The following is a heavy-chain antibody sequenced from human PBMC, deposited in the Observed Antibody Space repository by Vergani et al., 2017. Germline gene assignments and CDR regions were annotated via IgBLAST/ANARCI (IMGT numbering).Heavy chain of an antibody. V-gene: IGHV1-2*02. J-gene: IGHJ5*02. CDR3: ARERSRAARPGPKNWFDP. Sequence: QVQLVRSGAEVKKPGASVKVSCKASGYTFTGYYMHWVRQAPGQGLEWMGWINPNSGGTNYAQKFQGRVTMTRDTSISTAYMELSRLRSDDTAVYYCARERSRAARPGPKNWFDPWGQGTLVTVSS. CDR1: GYTFTGYY. D-gene: IGHD6-6*01. CDR2: INPNSGGT.